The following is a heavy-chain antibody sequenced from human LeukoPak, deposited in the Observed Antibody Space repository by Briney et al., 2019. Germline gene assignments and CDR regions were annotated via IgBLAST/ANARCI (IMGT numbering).Heavy chain of an antibody. D-gene: IGHD3-10*01. CDR2: ISAYNGNT. CDR3: ARDPADYDSGSYRVYYFDY. CDR1: GYTFTHYG. J-gene: IGHJ4*02. V-gene: IGHV1-18*01. Sequence: ASVKVSCKASGYTFTHYGINWVRQAPGQGLEWMGWISAYNGNTNYAQKLQGRVTMTTDTSTSTAYMELRSLRSDDTAVYYCARDPADYDSGSYRVYYFDYWGQGTLVTVSS.